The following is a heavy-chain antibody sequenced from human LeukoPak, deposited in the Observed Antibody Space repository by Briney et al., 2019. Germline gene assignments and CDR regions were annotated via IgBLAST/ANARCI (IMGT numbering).Heavy chain of an antibody. CDR3: ARASTHRYNWKSGQLSDAFDI. D-gene: IGHD1-20*01. J-gene: IGHJ3*02. V-gene: IGHV1-18*01. Sequence: ASVKVSCKASGYTFTSYGISWVRQAPGQGLEWMGWISAYNGHTKYAQKLQGRVTMTTDTSTTTANMELRSLRSDDTAVYYCARASTHRYNWKSGQLSDAFDIWGQGTMVTVSP. CDR1: GYTFTSYG. CDR2: ISAYNGHT.